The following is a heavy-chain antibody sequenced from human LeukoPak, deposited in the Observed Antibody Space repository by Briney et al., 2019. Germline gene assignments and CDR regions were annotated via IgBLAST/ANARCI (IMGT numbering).Heavy chain of an antibody. D-gene: IGHD3-3*01. J-gene: IGHJ4*02. CDR1: GGSISSGGYY. CDR3: ARDLRGYDFWSGYTI. Sequence: SQTLSLTCTVSGGSISSGGYYWSWIRQHPGKGLEWIGYIYYSGSTYYNPSLKSRVTTSVDTSKNQFSLKLSSVTAADTAMYYCARDLRGYDFWSGYTIWGQGTLVTVSS. CDR2: IYYSGST. V-gene: IGHV4-31*03.